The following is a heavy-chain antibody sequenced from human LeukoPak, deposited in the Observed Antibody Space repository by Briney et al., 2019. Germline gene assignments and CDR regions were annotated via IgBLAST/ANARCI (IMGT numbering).Heavy chain of an antibody. CDR3: ARVRAAAGYYYMDV. Sequence: ASVKVSCKASGYTFTGYYMHWVRQAHGQGLEWMGWINPNSGGTNYAQKFQGRVTMTRDTSISTAYMELRRLRSDDTAVYYCARVRAAAGYYYMDVWGKGTTVTISS. CDR2: INPNSGGT. CDR1: GYTFTGYY. V-gene: IGHV1-2*02. D-gene: IGHD6-13*01. J-gene: IGHJ6*03.